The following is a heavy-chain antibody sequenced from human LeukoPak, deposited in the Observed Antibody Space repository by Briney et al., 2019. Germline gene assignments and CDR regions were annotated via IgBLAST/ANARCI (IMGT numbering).Heavy chain of an antibody. CDR3: AKDSAWGAGRGYYMDV. V-gene: IGHV3-30*02. J-gene: IGHJ6*03. CDR2: IRYDGSNK. D-gene: IGHD6-6*01. Sequence: PGGSLRLSCAASGFTFSSYGMHWVRQAPGKGLEWVAFIRYDGSNKYYADSVKGRFTISRDNSKNTLYLQMNSLRAEDTAVYYCAKDSAWGAGRGYYMDVWGKGTTVTVSS. CDR1: GFTFSSYG.